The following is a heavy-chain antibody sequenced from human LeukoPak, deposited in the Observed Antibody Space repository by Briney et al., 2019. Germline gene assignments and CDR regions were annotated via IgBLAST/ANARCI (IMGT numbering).Heavy chain of an antibody. Sequence: SETLSLTCSVSGGSISSYYWSWIRQPPGKGLEWIGYIYYSGSTNYNPSLKSRVTISVNTSKNEFSLKLSSVTAADTAVYYCARHDWSYPYFDYWGQGILVTVSS. CDR1: GGSISSYY. CDR3: ARHDWSYPYFDY. CDR2: IYYSGST. J-gene: IGHJ4*02. D-gene: IGHD1-7*01. V-gene: IGHV4-59*01.